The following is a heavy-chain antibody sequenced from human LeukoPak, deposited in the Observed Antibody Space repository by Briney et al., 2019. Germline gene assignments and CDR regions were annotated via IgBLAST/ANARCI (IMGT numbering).Heavy chain of an antibody. Sequence: GGSLRLSCAASGFTFSSYAMTWVRQAPGKGLEWVSALSGSGNTVYYANSVKGRFTISRDNSKNTLSLQMNSLRGEDTALYYCAKAGYDYVWGSYRSLSWFDPWGQGTLVTVSS. CDR1: GFTFSSYA. D-gene: IGHD3-16*02. V-gene: IGHV3-23*01. J-gene: IGHJ5*02. CDR3: AKAGYDYVWGSYRSLSWFDP. CDR2: LSGSGNTV.